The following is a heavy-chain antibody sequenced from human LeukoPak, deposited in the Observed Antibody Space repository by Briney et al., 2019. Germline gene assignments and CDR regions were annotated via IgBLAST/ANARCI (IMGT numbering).Heavy chain of an antibody. CDR3: ARIAVAGKGSYYFDY. CDR1: GYTFTGYY. D-gene: IGHD6-19*01. Sequence: ASVKVSCKASGYTFTGYYMHWVRQAPGQGLEWMGWINPNSGGTNYAQKFQGRVTRTRNTSISTAYMELSSLRSEDTAVYYCARIAVAGKGSYYFDYWGQGTLVTVSS. CDR2: INPNSGGT. V-gene: IGHV1-2*02. J-gene: IGHJ4*02.